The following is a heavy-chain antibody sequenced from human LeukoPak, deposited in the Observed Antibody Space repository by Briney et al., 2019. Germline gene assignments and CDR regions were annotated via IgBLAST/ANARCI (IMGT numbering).Heavy chain of an antibody. CDR3: ARDHEWSRLGYDY. Sequence: PGGSLRLSCAASGFTFSPYSMHWLRQTPGRGLEWVALISSTNDQFYADSVNGRFTISRDNSRDTVSLQMTSLRTEDTGVYYCARDHEWSRLGYDYWGQGTLVTVSS. D-gene: IGHD3-3*01. CDR1: GFTFSPYS. J-gene: IGHJ4*02. V-gene: IGHV3-30*04. CDR2: ISSTNDQ.